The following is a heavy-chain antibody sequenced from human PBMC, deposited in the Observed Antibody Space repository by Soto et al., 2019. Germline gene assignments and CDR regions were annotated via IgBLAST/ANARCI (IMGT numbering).Heavy chain of an antibody. Sequence: QVQLVESGGGVVQPGRSLRLSCAASGFSFSNYGMHWVRQAPGKGLEWVAVMSYDGANKYYTDSVEGRFTISRNNSKNTLYLQMNSLRAEDTAVYYCAKDHQWLVRSFWYLDLWGRGALVSVSS. CDR3: AKDHQWLVRSFWYLDL. V-gene: IGHV3-30*18. CDR1: GFSFSNYG. CDR2: MSYDGANK. D-gene: IGHD6-19*01. J-gene: IGHJ2*01.